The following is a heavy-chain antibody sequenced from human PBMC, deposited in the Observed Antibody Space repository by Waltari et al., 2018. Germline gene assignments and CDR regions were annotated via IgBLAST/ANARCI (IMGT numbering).Heavy chain of an antibody. CDR2: INQRGIAQ. V-gene: IGHV3-7*01. D-gene: IGHD5-18*01. CDR3: GRDHTARPSCY. Sequence: EVQLVESGGGLVQPGGSLRLSCQASGFTFSDYKMTWVRQAPGKWLELVANINQRGIAQYYVDSVKGRFTISRDNAKNSLYLQMNSLRAEDTAVYFCGRDHTARPSCYWGQGALVTVSS. CDR1: GFTFSDYK. J-gene: IGHJ4*02.